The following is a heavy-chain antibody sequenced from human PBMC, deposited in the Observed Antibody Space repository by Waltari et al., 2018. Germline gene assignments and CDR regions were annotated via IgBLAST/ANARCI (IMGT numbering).Heavy chain of an antibody. CDR2: LYSSGTT. Sequence: QVHLQESGPGVVRPSETLSLTCPVSGESISGYYWSWIRQSAEKGLEWIGRLYSSGTTTDNPSLKSRVTMSVDTSKNQFSLNVTSVTAADTAVYYCARAGREFSFDHWGQGILVTVSS. J-gene: IGHJ4*02. CDR1: GESISGYY. V-gene: IGHV4-4*07. CDR3: ARAGREFSFDH.